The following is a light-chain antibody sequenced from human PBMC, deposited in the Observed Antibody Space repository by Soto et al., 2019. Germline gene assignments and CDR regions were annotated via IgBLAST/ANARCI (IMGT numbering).Light chain of an antibody. CDR1: RSVSSN. CDR3: QQYNRWPT. J-gene: IGKJ1*01. V-gene: IGKV3-15*01. Sequence: EIVMRQSPATLSVSPGERATLSCRASRSVSSNLAWYQQKPGQAPRLLMYGASTRATGTPARFSGSGSGTEFTLTISSLQSEDFAVYYCQQYNRWPTFGQGTKVDIK. CDR2: GAS.